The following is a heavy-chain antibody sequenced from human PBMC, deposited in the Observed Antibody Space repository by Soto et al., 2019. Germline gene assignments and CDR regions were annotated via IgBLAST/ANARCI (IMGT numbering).Heavy chain of an antibody. CDR2: INHSGST. CDR1: GGSFSGYY. CDR3: AHDYGDYGWFDP. J-gene: IGHJ5*02. Sequence: QVQLQQWGAGLLKPSETLSLTCAVYGGSFSGYYWSWIRQPPGKGLEWIGEINHSGSTNYNPSLKCRGTISVDTSKNQSSLKLSSVTAADTAVYYCAHDYGDYGWFDPWGQGTLVTVSS. D-gene: IGHD4-17*01. V-gene: IGHV4-34*01.